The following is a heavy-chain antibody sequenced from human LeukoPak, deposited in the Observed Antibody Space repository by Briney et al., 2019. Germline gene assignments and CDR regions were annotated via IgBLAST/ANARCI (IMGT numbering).Heavy chain of an antibody. CDR2: IYYSGST. CDR3: AGGPTFDY. J-gene: IGHJ4*02. Sequence: SDTLSLTCAVSGYSISSGYYLGWIGQPPGKGLEWIWNIYYSGSTYYNPSLKTRVTISVDPSKNQFSLKLSSVTAADTAVYYCAGGPTFDYWGQGTLVTVSS. CDR1: GYSISSGYY. V-gene: IGHV4-38-2*01.